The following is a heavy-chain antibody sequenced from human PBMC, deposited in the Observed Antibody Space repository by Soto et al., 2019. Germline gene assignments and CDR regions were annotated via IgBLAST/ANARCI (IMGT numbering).Heavy chain of an antibody. CDR3: VCFECGRTAVVTAMEANGY. V-gene: IGHV3-74*01. J-gene: IGHJ4*02. CDR1: GFTFSNYW. D-gene: IGHD2-21*02. Sequence: GVLRLSCAASGFTFSNYWMHWVRQSPGKGLVWVSRINSDETITGYADSVKGRFTISRDNAKNTLYLQMSSLRVEDTALYYCVCFECGRTAVVTAMEANGYWGQGTLVTVS. CDR2: INSDETIT.